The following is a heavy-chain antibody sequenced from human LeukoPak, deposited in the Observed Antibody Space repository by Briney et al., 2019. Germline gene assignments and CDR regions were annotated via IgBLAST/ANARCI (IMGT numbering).Heavy chain of an antibody. J-gene: IGHJ6*02. V-gene: IGHV1-2*02. Sequence: ASVKVSCKASGHTFTGYDMHWVRQAPGQGLEWMGWINPNSGGTNYAPKYQGRVTMTRDTSISTAYMELSRLRSDDTAVYYCARGRFLVWLLTSDYGMDVWGQGTTVTVSS. D-gene: IGHD3-3*01. CDR2: INPNSGGT. CDR1: GHTFTGYD. CDR3: ARGRFLVWLLTSDYGMDV.